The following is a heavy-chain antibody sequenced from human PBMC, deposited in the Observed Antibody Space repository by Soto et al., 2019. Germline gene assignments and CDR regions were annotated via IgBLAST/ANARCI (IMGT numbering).Heavy chain of an antibody. J-gene: IGHJ5*02. V-gene: IGHV1-46*01. D-gene: IGHD3-3*01. CDR3: ARTAARITIFGVVKRDNNWFDP. Sequence: QVQLVQSGAEVKKPGASVKVSCKASGYTFTSYYMHWVRQAPGQGLEWMGIINPSGGSTSYAQKFQGRVTMTRDTSTSTVYMELSSLRSEDTAVYYCARTAARITIFGVVKRDNNWFDPWGQGTLVTVSS. CDR1: GYTFTSYY. CDR2: INPSGGST.